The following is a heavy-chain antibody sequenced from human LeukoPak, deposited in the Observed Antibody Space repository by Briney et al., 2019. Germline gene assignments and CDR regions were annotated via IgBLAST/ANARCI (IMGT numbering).Heavy chain of an antibody. J-gene: IGHJ3*02. CDR3: ARNPGVGAINDAFDI. CDR2: IYYSGST. D-gene: IGHD1-26*01. V-gene: IGHV4-59*01. Sequence: SSETLSLTCTVSGGSISSYYWSWIRQPPGKGLEWIGYIYYSGSTNYNPSLKSRVTISVDTSKNQFSLKLSSVTAADTAVYYCARNPGVGAINDAFDIWGQGTMVTVSS. CDR1: GGSISSYY.